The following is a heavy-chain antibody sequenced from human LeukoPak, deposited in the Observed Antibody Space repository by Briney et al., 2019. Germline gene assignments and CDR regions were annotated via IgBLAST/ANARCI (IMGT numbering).Heavy chain of an antibody. CDR1: GFTFSSYA. Sequence: GGSLRLSCAASGFTFSSYAMHWVRQAPGKGLKWVAVISYDGSNKYYADSVKGRFTISRDNSKNTLYLQMNSLRAEDTAVYYCARDGVGVDYWGQGTLVTVSS. J-gene: IGHJ4*02. D-gene: IGHD2-8*01. CDR2: ISYDGSNK. CDR3: ARDGVGVDY. V-gene: IGHV3-30*01.